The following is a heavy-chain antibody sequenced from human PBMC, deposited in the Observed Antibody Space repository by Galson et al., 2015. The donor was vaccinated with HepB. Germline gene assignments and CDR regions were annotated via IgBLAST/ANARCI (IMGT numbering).Heavy chain of an antibody. CDR3: AREVLFGPSGAAMDVFVY. V-gene: IGHV3-48*01. D-gene: IGHD5-18*01. CDR1: GFTFSSYS. Sequence: SLRLSCAASGFTFSSYSMNWVRQAPGKGLEWVSYISSSSSTIYYADSVKGRFTISRDNAKNSLYLQMNSLRAEDTAVYYCAREVLFGPSGAAMDVFVYWGQGTLVTVSS. CDR2: ISSSSSTI. J-gene: IGHJ4*02.